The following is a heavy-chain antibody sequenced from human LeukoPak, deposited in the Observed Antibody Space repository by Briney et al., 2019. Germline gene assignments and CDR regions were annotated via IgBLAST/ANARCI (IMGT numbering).Heavy chain of an antibody. J-gene: IGHJ4*02. V-gene: IGHV3-21*01. D-gene: IGHD5-12*01. Sequence: GGSLRLSCAASRSTFSSLDFNWVRQAPGKGLEWVVSINWDASYMFYADSVRGRFTISRDNAENSLYLQMNGLRAEDTAVYYCGMRGLTFDWGQGTLVTVSS. CDR2: INWDASYM. CDR3: GMRGLTFD. CDR1: RSTFSSLD.